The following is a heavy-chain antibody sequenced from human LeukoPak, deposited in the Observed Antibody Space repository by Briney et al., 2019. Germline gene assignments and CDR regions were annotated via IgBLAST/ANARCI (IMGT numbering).Heavy chain of an antibody. D-gene: IGHD6-19*01. J-gene: IGHJ4*02. CDR1: GFSLSTSGVG. CDR3: AHRLSSGWHFDY. Sequence: ESGPTLVEPTQTLTLTCTFSGFSLSTSGVGVGWIRQPPGKALEWLALIYWDDDKRYSPSLKSRLTITRDTSKNQVVLTMTNMDPVDTATYYCAHRLSSGWHFDYWGQGTLVTVSS. V-gene: IGHV2-5*02. CDR2: IYWDDDK.